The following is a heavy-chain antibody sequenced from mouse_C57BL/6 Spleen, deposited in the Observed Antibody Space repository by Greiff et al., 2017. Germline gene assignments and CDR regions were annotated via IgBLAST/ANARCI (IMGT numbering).Heavy chain of an antibody. V-gene: IGHV8-12*01. D-gene: IGHD1-1*01. CDR3: ARSPLLSHFDY. CDR2: IYWDDDK. J-gene: IGHJ2*01. CDR1: GFSLSTSGMG. Sequence: QVTLKVSGPGILQSSQTLSLTCSFSGFSLSTSGMGVSWIRQPSGTGLVWLAHIYWDDDKRYNPSLKSRLTISKNTSRNQVFLKITSVDTADTATNYCARSPLLSHFDYWGQGTTLTVSS.